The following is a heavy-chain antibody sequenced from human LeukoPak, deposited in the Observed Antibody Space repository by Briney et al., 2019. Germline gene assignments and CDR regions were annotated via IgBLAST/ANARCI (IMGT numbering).Heavy chain of an antibody. V-gene: IGHV3-64D*09. CDR2: ISSNGGSS. J-gene: IGHJ4*02. Sequence: PGGSLRLSCSASGFTFSAYAMYWVRRAPGKGLEYVSGISSNGGSSFYADSVKGRFTISRDNSKNTLYLQMSSLRAKDTAVYYCVKITSVTGGDCWGQGTRLTVSS. D-gene: IGHD1-1*01. CDR3: VKITSVTGGDC. CDR1: GFTFSAYA.